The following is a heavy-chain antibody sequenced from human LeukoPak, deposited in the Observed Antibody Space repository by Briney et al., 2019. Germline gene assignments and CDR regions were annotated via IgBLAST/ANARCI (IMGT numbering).Heavy chain of an antibody. CDR1: GLTFQNYG. Sequence: GGSLRLSCAASGLTFQNYGMSWVRQVPGKGLEWVSGINWNGGSTSYADSVKGRFIISRDNAKNSLYLQMNSLRAEDTAVYYCARGSTYYDSSGQVPFDYWGQGTLVTVSS. J-gene: IGHJ4*02. D-gene: IGHD3-22*01. CDR2: INWNGGST. V-gene: IGHV3-20*04. CDR3: ARGSTYYDSSGQVPFDY.